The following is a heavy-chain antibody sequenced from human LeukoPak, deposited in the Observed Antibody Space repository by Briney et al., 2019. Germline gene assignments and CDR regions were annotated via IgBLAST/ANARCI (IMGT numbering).Heavy chain of an antibody. Sequence: SETLSLTCTVSGGSISSYYWSWIRQPPGKGLEWIGYIYYSGSTNYNPSLKSRVTISVDTSKNQFSLKLSSVTAADTAVYYCARDYDILTGPNRAFDIWGQGTMVTVSS. CDR2: IYYSGST. V-gene: IGHV4-59*01. CDR1: GGSISSYY. CDR3: ARDYDILTGPNRAFDI. J-gene: IGHJ3*02. D-gene: IGHD3-9*01.